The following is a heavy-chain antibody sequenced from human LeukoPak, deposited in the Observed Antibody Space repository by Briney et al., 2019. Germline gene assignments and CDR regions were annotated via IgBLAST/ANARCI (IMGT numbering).Heavy chain of an antibody. CDR3: AKAVSELGIAHVDY. CDR1: GFTFEDYT. V-gene: IGHV3-43*01. D-gene: IGHD7-27*01. CDR2: ISWDGGST. Sequence: GGSLRLSCAASGFTFEDYTMQWVRQAPGKGLEGVSLISWDGGSTYYADSVKGRFTISRDNSKNSLYLQMNSLRTEDTALYYCAKAVSELGIAHVDYWGQGTLVTVSS. J-gene: IGHJ4*02.